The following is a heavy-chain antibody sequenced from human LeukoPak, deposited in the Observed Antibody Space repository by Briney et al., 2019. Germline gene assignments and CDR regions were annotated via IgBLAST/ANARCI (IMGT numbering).Heavy chain of an antibody. CDR3: AREEDTAMVISAFDI. D-gene: IGHD5-18*01. V-gene: IGHV1-69*13. CDR1: GGTFSSYA. CDR2: IIPIFGTA. Sequence: SVKVSCKASGGTFSSYAISWVRQAPGQGLEWMGGIIPIFGTANYAQKFQGRVTITADESTSTAYMELSSLRSEDTAVYYCAREEDTAMVISAFDIWGQGTMVTVSS. J-gene: IGHJ3*02.